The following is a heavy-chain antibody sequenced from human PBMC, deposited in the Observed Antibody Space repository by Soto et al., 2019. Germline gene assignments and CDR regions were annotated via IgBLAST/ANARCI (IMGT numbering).Heavy chain of an antibody. CDR3: AKDRYCSGGSCYGWINWFDP. CDR1: GFTFSSYA. J-gene: IGHJ5*02. V-gene: IGHV3-23*01. Sequence: PGGSLRLSCAASGFTFSSYAMSWVRQAPGKGLEWVSAISGSGGSTCYADSVKGRFTISRDNSKNTLYLQMNSLRAEDTAVYYCAKDRYCSGGSCYGWINWFDPWGQGTLVTVSS. D-gene: IGHD2-15*01. CDR2: ISGSGGST.